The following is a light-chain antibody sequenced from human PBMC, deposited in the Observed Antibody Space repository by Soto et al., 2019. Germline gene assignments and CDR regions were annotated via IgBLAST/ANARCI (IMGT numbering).Light chain of an antibody. CDR2: DVS. Sequence: DIQLTQSPSTLPASVGDGVTIXGRASQSISGWLAWYQQKPGKAPKLLIYDVSSLESGVPSRFSGSGSGTEFTLAISSLQPDDFATYYCQQYNSYPWTFGQGTKVDI. CDR3: QQYNSYPWT. CDR1: QSISGW. V-gene: IGKV1-5*01. J-gene: IGKJ1*01.